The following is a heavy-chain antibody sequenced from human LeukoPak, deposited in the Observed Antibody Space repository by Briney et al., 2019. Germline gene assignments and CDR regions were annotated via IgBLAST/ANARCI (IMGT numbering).Heavy chain of an antibody. CDR3: ARDLIYDRNAFDI. D-gene: IGHD3-22*01. CDR2: IYYSGST. V-gene: IGHV4-31*03. CDR1: GGSISSGGYY. J-gene: IGHJ3*02. Sequence: SETLSLTCTVSGGSISSGGYYWSWIRQHPGKGLEWIGYIYYSGSTYYNPSLRSRVTISVDTSKNQFSLKLSSVTAADTAVYYCARDLIYDRNAFDIWGQGTMVTVSS.